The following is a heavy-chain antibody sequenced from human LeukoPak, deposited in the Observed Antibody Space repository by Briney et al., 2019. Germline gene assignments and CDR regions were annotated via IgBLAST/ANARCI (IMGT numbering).Heavy chain of an antibody. J-gene: IGHJ6*03. Sequence: SETLSLTCTVSGGSISSSSYYWGWIRQPPGKGLEWIGSIYYSGSTYYNPSLKSRVTISVDTSKNQFSLKLSSVAAADTAVYYCARVTRGGSGSYPYYYYYYMDVWGKGTTVTVSS. CDR1: GGSISSSSYY. CDR3: ARVTRGGSGSYPYYYYYYMDV. CDR2: IYYSGST. V-gene: IGHV4-39*07. D-gene: IGHD3-10*01.